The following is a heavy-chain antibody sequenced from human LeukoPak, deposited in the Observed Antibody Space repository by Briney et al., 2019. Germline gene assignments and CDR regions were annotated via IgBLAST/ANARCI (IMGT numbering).Heavy chain of an antibody. D-gene: IGHD5-12*01. CDR3: ARDSQTLLSGYDWDRNFDY. V-gene: IGHV3-48*01. CDR1: GFTFSSYS. CDR2: ISSSSSTI. J-gene: IGHJ4*02. Sequence: GGSLRLSCAASGFTFSSYSMNWVRQAPGKGLEWVSYISSSSSTIYYADSVKGRFTISRDNAKNSLYLQMNSLRAEDTAVYYCARDSQTLLSGYDWDRNFDYWGQGTLVTVSS.